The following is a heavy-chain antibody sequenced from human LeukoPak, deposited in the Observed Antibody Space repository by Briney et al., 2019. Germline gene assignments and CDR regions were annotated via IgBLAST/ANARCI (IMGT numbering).Heavy chain of an antibody. Sequence: SVKVSCKASGGTFSSYATSWVRQAPGQGLEWMGGIIPIFGTANYAQKFQGRVTITADESTSTAYMELSSLRSEDTAVYYCARVGYSYGKYYYYGMDVWGQGTTVTVSS. J-gene: IGHJ6*02. CDR3: ARVGYSYGKYYYYGMDV. D-gene: IGHD5-18*01. CDR1: GGTFSSYA. V-gene: IGHV1-69*01. CDR2: IIPIFGTA.